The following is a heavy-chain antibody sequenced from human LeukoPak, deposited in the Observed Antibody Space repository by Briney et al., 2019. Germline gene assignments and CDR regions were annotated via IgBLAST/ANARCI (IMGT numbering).Heavy chain of an antibody. CDR1: GFTFSSYA. V-gene: IGHV3-23*01. J-gene: IGHJ4*02. CDR2: ISGSGGST. CDR3: ARDCSSTSCIGSGYYFDY. D-gene: IGHD2-2*01. Sequence: GGSLRLSCAASGFTFSSYAMSWVRQAPGKGREWVSAISGSGGSTYYADSVKGRFTISRDNSKNTLYLQMNSLRAEDTAVYYCARDCSSTSCIGSGYYFDYWGQGTLVTVSS.